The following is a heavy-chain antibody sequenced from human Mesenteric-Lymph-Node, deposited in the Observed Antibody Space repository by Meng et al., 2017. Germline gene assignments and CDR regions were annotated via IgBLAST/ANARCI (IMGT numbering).Heavy chain of an antibody. CDR2: INTNTGNP. CDR1: GYTFTSFA. V-gene: IGHV7-4-1*02. CDR3: ARESPFDP. Sequence: QVQLGQAGAEGKKPGAAVKVSCKASGYTFTSFAINWVRQAPGQGLEWVGRINTNTGNPAYAQGFTGRFVFSLDTSVSAAYLQISSLKAEDTAVYYCARESPFDPWGQGTLVTVSS. J-gene: IGHJ5*02.